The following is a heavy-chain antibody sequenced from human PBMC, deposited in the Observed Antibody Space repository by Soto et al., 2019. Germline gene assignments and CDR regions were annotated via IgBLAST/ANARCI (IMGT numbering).Heavy chain of an antibody. CDR1: GGSISSYY. Sequence: QVQLQESGPGLVKPSETLSLTCTVSGGSISSYYWSWIRQPPGKGLEWIGYIYYSGSTNYNPSLKSGVTISVDTSKNPFSLKLSSVTAADTAVYYCASGVGATHYWYFDLWGRGTLVTVSS. V-gene: IGHV4-59*01. CDR2: IYYSGST. D-gene: IGHD1-26*01. CDR3: ASGVGATHYWYFDL. J-gene: IGHJ2*01.